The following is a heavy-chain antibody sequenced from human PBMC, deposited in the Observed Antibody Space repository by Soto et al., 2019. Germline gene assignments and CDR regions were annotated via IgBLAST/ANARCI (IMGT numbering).Heavy chain of an antibody. CDR1: GFTFSSYW. J-gene: IGHJ3*02. CDR2: INSDGSST. V-gene: IGHV3-74*01. CDR3: ARDPLPEYWGGDCYETELDAFDI. D-gene: IGHD2-21*02. Sequence: EVQLVESGGGLVQPGGSLRLSCAASGFTFSSYWMHWVRQAPGKGLVWVSRINSDGSSTSYADSVKGRFTISRDNAKNTLYLQMNSLRAEDTAVYYCARDPLPEYWGGDCYETELDAFDIWGQGTMVTVSS.